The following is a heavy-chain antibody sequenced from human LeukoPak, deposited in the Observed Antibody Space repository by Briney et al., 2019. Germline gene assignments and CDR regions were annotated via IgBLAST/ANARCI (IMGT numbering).Heavy chain of an antibody. CDR2: IIPIFGTA. J-gene: IGHJ3*02. D-gene: IGHD1-7*01. CDR3: ARDRTPLELRDAFDI. CDR1: GGTFSSYA. Sequence: ASVKVSCKASGGTFSSYAISWVRQAPGQGLEWTGGIIPIFGTANYAQKFQGRVTITADESTSTAYMELSSLRSEDTAVYYCARDRTPLELRDAFDIWGQGTMVTVSS. V-gene: IGHV1-69*13.